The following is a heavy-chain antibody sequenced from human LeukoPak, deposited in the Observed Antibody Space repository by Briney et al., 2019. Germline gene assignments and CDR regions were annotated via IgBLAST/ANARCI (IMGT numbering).Heavy chain of an antibody. CDR1: GFTFSGYW. CDR3: SRVGSSGYYDYFDY. Sequence: GGSLRLSCAASGFTFSGYWKSWVRQAPGKGLEWLANIKPDGSEKYYVDSVKGRFNISRDNAKHSLYLQMNSLSAEDTAVYYCSRVGSSGYYDYFDYWGQGTLVTVSS. V-gene: IGHV3-7*01. J-gene: IGHJ4*02. D-gene: IGHD3-22*01. CDR2: IKPDGSEK.